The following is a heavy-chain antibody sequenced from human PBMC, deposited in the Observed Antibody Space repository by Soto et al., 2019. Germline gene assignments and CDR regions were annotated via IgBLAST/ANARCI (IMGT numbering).Heavy chain of an antibody. J-gene: IGHJ5*02. V-gene: IGHV4-34*01. Sequence: SPTLSLTCAVYGGSFSGYYWSWIRQPPGKGLEWIGEINHSGSTNYNPSLKSRVTISVDTSKNQFSLKLSSVTAADTAVYYCARKVLWFGINWFDPWGQGTLVTVSS. CDR3: ARKVLWFGINWFDP. CDR2: INHSGST. D-gene: IGHD3-10*01. CDR1: GGSFSGYY.